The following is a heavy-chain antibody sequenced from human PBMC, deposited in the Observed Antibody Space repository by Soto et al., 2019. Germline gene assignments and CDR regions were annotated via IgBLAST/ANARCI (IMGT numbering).Heavy chain of an antibody. J-gene: IGHJ4*02. D-gene: IGHD1-26*01. V-gene: IGHV3-30-3*01. CDR2: ISSDGTKK. Sequence: QVQLVESGEGVVQPGRSLRLSCAASGFSFSDYAMHWVRQAPGKGLEWVAVISSDGTKKYYADSVKGRFTIFTDNAKSTLMPQMHSLTAEDTAVYFCAIDRDRSPTYYFFFWGPGSLVTVSS. CDR3: AIDRDRSPTYYFFF. CDR1: GFSFSDYA.